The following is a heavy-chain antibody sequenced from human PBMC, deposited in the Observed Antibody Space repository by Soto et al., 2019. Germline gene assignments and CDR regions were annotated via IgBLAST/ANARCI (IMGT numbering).Heavy chain of an antibody. CDR2: ISWDGGST. D-gene: IGHD3-9*01. V-gene: IGHV3-43*01. Sequence: PGGSLRLSCAASGFTFDDYIMHWVRQAPGKGLEWVSLISWDGGSTYYADSVKGRFTISRDNSKNSLYLQMNSLRTEDTALYYCAKDTGYFDWSFDYWGQGTLVTVSS. J-gene: IGHJ4*02. CDR3: AKDTGYFDWSFDY. CDR1: GFTFDDYI.